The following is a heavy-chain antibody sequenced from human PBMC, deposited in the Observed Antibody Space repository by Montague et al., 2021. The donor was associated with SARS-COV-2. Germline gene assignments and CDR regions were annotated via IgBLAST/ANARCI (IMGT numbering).Heavy chain of an antibody. D-gene: IGHD5-12*01. Sequence: SETLSLTCTVSGGSISSYYWNWIRQSPGKGLEWIGYIYYSGSTKYNPSLKSRVTISVDTSKSQTFLRLNSVTAADTAVYYCAGDRGRFWHFDLWGRGTLVTVSS. V-gene: IGHV4-59*01. CDR3: AGDRGRFWHFDL. J-gene: IGHJ2*01. CDR2: IYYSGST. CDR1: GGSISSYY.